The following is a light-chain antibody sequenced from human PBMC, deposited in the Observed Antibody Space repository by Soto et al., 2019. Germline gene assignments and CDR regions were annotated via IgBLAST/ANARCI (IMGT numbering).Light chain of an antibody. V-gene: IGKV3-11*01. J-gene: IGKJ1*01. Sequence: EIVLTQSPATLSLSPGERATLSCRASQSVSSYLAWYQQKPGQAPRLLIYDASNRATGIPARFSGSGSGTDFTLTISSLEPEDFAVYYGQQRNNWPPTSTFAQGPKVDSK. CDR1: QSVSSY. CDR3: QQRNNWPPTST. CDR2: DAS.